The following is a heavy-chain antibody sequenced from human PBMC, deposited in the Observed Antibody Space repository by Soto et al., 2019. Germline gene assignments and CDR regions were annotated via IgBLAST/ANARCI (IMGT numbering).Heavy chain of an antibody. CDR1: GFNFGACA. CDR3: TRSLAIDFDS. V-gene: IGHV3-49*04. J-gene: IGHJ4*02. Sequence: LRLSCSASGFNFGACAMSWVRQAPGKGLEWVGFIRRMAYGGTTDYAASVKGRFSISRDDSKSIVYLQMNSLEIEDTAVYYCTRSLAIDFDSWGQGTLVTVSS. CDR2: IRRMAYGGTT.